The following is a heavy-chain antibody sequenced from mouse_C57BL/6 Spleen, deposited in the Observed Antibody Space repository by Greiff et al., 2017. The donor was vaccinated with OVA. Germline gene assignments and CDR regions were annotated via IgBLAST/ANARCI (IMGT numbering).Heavy chain of an antibody. CDR1: GYTFTSYW. J-gene: IGHJ3*01. Sequence: QVQLQQSGAELAKPGASVKLSCKASGYTFTSYWMHWVKQRPGQGLEWIGYINPSSGYTKYNQKFKDKATLIADKSSSTAYMQLSSLTYEDSAVYYCASYGNLFAYWGQGTLVTVSA. CDR3: ASYGNLFAY. CDR2: INPSSGYT. V-gene: IGHV1-7*01. D-gene: IGHD2-1*01.